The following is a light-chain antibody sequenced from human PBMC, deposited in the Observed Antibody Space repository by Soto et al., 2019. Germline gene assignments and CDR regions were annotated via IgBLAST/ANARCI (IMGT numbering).Light chain of an antibody. Sequence: EIVMTQSPATLSVSPGDRATLSCRASQSVGNNVAWYQQNPGQAPRLLIHGTSTRASGIPARFSGSGSGTEFTLTISSLQSEDFAVYYCQQYNDWPPAYTFGQGTKLEIK. CDR2: GTS. J-gene: IGKJ2*01. V-gene: IGKV3-15*01. CDR3: QQYNDWPPAYT. CDR1: QSVGNN.